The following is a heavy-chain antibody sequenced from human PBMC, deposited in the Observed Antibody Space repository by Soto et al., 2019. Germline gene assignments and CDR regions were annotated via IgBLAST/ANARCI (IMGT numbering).Heavy chain of an antibody. J-gene: IGHJ6*02. CDR2: IYIGGST. CDR1: GFTVSSNY. D-gene: IGHD1-20*01. CDR3: ARDPGITGTSLYYYGMDV. V-gene: IGHV3-53*01. Sequence: GGCLRLSCAASGFTVSSNYMSWVRQAPGKGLEWVSVIYIGGSTYYADSVKGRFTISRDNSKNTLYLQMNSLRAEDTAVYYCARDPGITGTSLYYYGMDVWGQGTTVTVSS.